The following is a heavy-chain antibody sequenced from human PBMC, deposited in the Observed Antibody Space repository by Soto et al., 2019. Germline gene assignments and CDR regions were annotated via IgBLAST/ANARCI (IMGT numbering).Heavy chain of an antibody. CDR1: GSTFKIYG. D-gene: IGHD1-26*01. Sequence: PGGSLRLSCAASGSTFKIYGMHWVRQAPGKGLEWVAVIWYDGNKKYYADSVKGRFAISRDNSKNTLYLQMNSLTAEDTAVYYCARDRPYSGSYVAPELDFWGQGTLVTVSS. J-gene: IGHJ4*02. V-gene: IGHV3-33*01. CDR3: ARDRPYSGSYVAPELDF. CDR2: IWYDGNKK.